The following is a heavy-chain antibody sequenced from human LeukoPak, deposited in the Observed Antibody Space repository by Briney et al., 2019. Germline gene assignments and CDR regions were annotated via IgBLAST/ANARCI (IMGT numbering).Heavy chain of an antibody. CDR2: ISGSGDST. V-gene: IGHV3-23*01. Sequence: QAGGSLRLSCAASGFTFRSNAMSWVRQAPGKGLEWVSGISGSGDSTYYADSVKGRFTISRDNSKNTLFLQMNSLRAEDTAVYYCARDEEAAGTRYFDPWGQGTLVTVSS. CDR3: ARDEEAAGTRYFDP. D-gene: IGHD6-13*01. J-gene: IGHJ5*02. CDR1: GFTFRSNA.